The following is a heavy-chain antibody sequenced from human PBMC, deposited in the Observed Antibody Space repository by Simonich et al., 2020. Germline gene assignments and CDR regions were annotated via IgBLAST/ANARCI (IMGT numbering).Heavy chain of an antibody. CDR3: ARGALTGDYYYMDV. D-gene: IGHD7-27*01. CDR2: INPNRGGT. Sequence: QVQLVQSGAEVKKPGASVKVSCKASGYTFTGYYMHWVRQAPGQGLEWWGWINPNRGGTNYAQKFQGRVTMTRDTAISTAYMELSRLRSDDTAVYYCARGALTGDYYYMDVWGKGTTVTVSS. CDR1: GYTFTGYY. J-gene: IGHJ6*03. V-gene: IGHV1-2*02.